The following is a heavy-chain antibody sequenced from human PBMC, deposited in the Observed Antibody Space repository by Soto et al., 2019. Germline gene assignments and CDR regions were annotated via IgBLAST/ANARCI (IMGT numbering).Heavy chain of an antibody. CDR3: AREASYYDSSGYSPSRNFDY. J-gene: IGHJ4*02. CDR1: GGSISSYY. D-gene: IGHD3-22*01. V-gene: IGHV4-59*01. Sequence: SETLSLTCTVSGGSISSYYWSWIRQPPGKGLEWIGYIYYSGSTNYNPSLKSRVTISVDTSKNQFSLKLSSVTAADTAVYYCAREASYYDSSGYSPSRNFDYWGQGTLVTVSS. CDR2: IYYSGST.